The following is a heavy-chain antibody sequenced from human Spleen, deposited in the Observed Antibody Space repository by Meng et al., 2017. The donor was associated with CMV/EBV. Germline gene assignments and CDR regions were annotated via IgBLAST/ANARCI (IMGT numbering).Heavy chain of an antibody. Sequence: ASVKVSCKASGYTFSSFGINWVRQAPGQGLEWMGWISGYNGNTNYAQKVQGRVTMTTDPSTGTAYMDLRSLRSEDTAVYYCARGSGSSLYYYYYGMDVWGQGTTVTVSS. CDR2: ISGYNGNT. J-gene: IGHJ6*02. D-gene: IGHD3-10*01. CDR3: ARGSGSSLYYYYYGMDV. CDR1: GYTFSSFG. V-gene: IGHV1-18*01.